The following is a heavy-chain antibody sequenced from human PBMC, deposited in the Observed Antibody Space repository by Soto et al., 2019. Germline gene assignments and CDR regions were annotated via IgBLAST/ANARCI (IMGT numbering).Heavy chain of an antibody. V-gene: IGHV1-18*01. CDR1: GYTFTSYG. D-gene: IGHD3-22*01. CDR2: ISAYNGNT. Sequence: ASVKVSCKASGYTFTSYGISWVRQAPGQGLEWMGWISAYNGNTNYAQKLQGRVTMTTDTSTSTAYMELRSLRSDDTAVYYCARDRSDYYCDSSGYYYFDYWGQGTLVTVSS. J-gene: IGHJ4*02. CDR3: ARDRSDYYCDSSGYYYFDY.